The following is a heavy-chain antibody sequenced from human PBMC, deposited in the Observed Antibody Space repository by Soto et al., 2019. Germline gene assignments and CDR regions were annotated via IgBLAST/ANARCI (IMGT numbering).Heavy chain of an antibody. J-gene: IGHJ4*02. CDR3: AKGAHPYCSGGSCLLGAPLYFDY. D-gene: IGHD2-15*01. CDR1: GFTFSSYA. V-gene: IGHV3-23*01. CDR2: ISGSGGST. Sequence: PGGSLRLSCAASGFTFSSYAMSWVRQAPGKGLEWISAISGSGGSTYYADSVKGRFTISRDNSKNTLYLQMNSLRAEDTAVYYCAKGAHPYCSGGSCLLGAPLYFDYWGQGTLVTVSS.